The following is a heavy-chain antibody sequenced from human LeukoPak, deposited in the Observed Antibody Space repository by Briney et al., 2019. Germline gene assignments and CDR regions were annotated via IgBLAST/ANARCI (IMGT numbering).Heavy chain of an antibody. V-gene: IGHV4-61*01. Sequence: PSETLSLTCTVSGGSVSSDNYYWTWIRPPPGKGLQWIVYITYSGSTNYNPSLNSRPTISRHTSKSQFSLRLSSLTAADTAVYYCATGHYYNGRAYYFLDYWGQGTLVTVSS. J-gene: IGHJ4*02. CDR2: ITYSGST. CDR1: GGSVSSDNYY. D-gene: IGHD3-22*01. CDR3: ATGHYYNGRAYYFLDY.